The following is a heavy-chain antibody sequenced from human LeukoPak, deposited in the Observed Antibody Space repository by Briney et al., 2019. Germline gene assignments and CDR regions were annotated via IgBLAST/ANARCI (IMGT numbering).Heavy chain of an antibody. Sequence: PGGSLRLSCAVSGFTFKNYEMSWVRQAPGKGLEWVSYISDGGGTTHYADSVKGRFTISRDDAKNCLYLQMNNLRAEDTAIYYCARRLSVDYWGQGTLVTVSS. CDR2: ISDGGGTT. CDR1: GFTFKNYE. CDR3: ARRLSVDY. V-gene: IGHV3-48*03. J-gene: IGHJ4*02.